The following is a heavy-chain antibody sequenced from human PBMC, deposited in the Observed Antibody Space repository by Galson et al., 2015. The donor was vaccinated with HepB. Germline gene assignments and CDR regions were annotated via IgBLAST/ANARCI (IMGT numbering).Heavy chain of an antibody. CDR1: GFTFSSYG. CDR2: ISYDGSNK. Sequence: SLRLSCAASGFTFSSYGMHWVRQAPGKGLEWVAVISYDGSNKYYADSVKGRFTISRDNSKNTLYLQMNSLRAEDTAVYYCAKILAGGSGSYYTHFDYWGQGTLVTVSS. CDR3: AKILAGGSGSYYTHFDY. D-gene: IGHD3-10*01. J-gene: IGHJ4*02. V-gene: IGHV3-30*18.